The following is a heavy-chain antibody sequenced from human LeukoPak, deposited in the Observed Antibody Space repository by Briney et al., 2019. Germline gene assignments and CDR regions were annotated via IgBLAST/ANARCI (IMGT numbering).Heavy chain of an antibody. CDR3: ARDVRGYSGYDLTTTDY. J-gene: IGHJ4*02. Sequence: GASVKVSCKASGYIFTSYYMHWVRQAPGQGLQWMGLINPSSGSTTYAQKFQGRVTMTRDMSTSTAYMELSSLRSEDTAVYYCARDVRGYSGYDLTTTDYWGQGTLVTVSS. D-gene: IGHD5-12*01. V-gene: IGHV1-46*01. CDR1: GYIFTSYY. CDR2: INPSSGST.